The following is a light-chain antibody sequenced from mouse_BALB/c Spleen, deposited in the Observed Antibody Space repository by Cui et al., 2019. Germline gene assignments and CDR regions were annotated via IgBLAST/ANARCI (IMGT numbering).Light chain of an antibody. Sequence: IVITQAAPSVIVTPGESVSISCRSSKSLLHSSGNTYLYWVLQRPGRSPQLLVYRMSKLASGVPDRFSGGGSGTAFTLRISRVEAEDVGVYYCMQHLEFPTFGGGTTLEIK. CDR2: RMS. J-gene: IGKJ2*01. CDR1: KSLLHSSGNTY. V-gene: IGKV2-137*01. CDR3: MQHLEFPT.